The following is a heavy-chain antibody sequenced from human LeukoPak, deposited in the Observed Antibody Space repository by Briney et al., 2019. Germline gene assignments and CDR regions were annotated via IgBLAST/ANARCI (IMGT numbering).Heavy chain of an antibody. Sequence: ASVKVSCKVSGYTLTELSMHWVRQAPGKGLEWMGGFDPEDGETIYAQKFQGRVTMTEDTSTDTAYMELSSLRSEDTAVYYCARDGYSSSWYLDDAFDIWGQGTMVTVSS. D-gene: IGHD6-13*01. V-gene: IGHV1-24*01. CDR1: GYTLTELS. CDR3: ARDGYSSSWYLDDAFDI. J-gene: IGHJ3*02. CDR2: FDPEDGET.